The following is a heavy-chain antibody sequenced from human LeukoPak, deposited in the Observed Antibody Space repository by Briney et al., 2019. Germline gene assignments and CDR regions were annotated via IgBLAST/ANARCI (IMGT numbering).Heavy chain of an antibody. D-gene: IGHD3-3*01. V-gene: IGHV4-61*09. J-gene: IGHJ4*01. CDR2: IYTSGST. CDR1: GDSVSSGNYY. CDR3: ARVVIWSGYCFDS. Sequence: PSETLSLTCTVSGDSVSSGNYYWSWIRQPAGKGLEYIGHIYTSGSTNYNPSLKSRVTISVDTSKNQFSLKLISVTAADTAVYYCARVVIWSGYCFDSWGLGTLVTVS.